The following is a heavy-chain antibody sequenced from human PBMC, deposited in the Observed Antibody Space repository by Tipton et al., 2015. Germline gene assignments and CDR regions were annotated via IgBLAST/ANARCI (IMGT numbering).Heavy chain of an antibody. CDR3: AKNPWYYYDSRGPFDN. CDR1: GFTFSSYS. J-gene: IGHJ4*02. D-gene: IGHD3-22*01. Sequence: SLRLSCAASGFTFSSYSMNWVRQAPGKGLEWVSGISWNSGSIGYADSVKGRFTISRDNAKNSLYLQMNSLRTEDTGLYYCAKNPWYYYDSRGPFDNWGQGTLVTVSS. CDR2: ISWNSGSI. V-gene: IGHV3-9*01.